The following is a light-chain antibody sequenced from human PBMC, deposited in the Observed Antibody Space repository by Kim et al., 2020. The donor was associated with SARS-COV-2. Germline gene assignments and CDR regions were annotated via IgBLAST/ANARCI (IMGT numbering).Light chain of an antibody. V-gene: IGKV3-15*01. CDR1: QTISNN. CDR3: QQYNDWPPAYS. CDR2: GAS. J-gene: IGKJ2*01. Sequence: EIVMTQSPATVSVFLGERATLSCRASQTISNNLAWYQQKPGQAPRLLIYGASTRATAVPARFSGSGFGTEFTLTITGLQSEDFEVYYCQQYNDWPPAYSFGQGTKLEI.